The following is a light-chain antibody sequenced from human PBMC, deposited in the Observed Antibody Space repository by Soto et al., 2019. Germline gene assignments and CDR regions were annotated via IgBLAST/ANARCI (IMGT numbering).Light chain of an antibody. Sequence: SALTQPPSASGSPGQSVTISCTGTSSDVGGYNYVSWYQQHPGKAPKLMIYEVSKRPSGVPDRFSRSKSGNTASLTVSGLQAEAEADYYCTSYAGSNNFVVFGGGTKLTVL. CDR3: TSYAGSNNFVV. V-gene: IGLV2-8*01. J-gene: IGLJ2*01. CDR1: SSDVGGYNY. CDR2: EVS.